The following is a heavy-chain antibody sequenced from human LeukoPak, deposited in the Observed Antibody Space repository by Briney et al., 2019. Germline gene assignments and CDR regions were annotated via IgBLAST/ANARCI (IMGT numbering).Heavy chain of an antibody. J-gene: IGHJ4*02. Sequence: SETLSLTCTVSGGSISSYYWSWIRQPPGKGLEWIGYIYYSGSTNYNPSLKSRVTISVDTSKNQFSLKLGSVTAADTAVYYCARHRGHPYHFDHWGPGTLVTVSS. CDR1: GGSISSYY. CDR2: IYYSGST. CDR3: ARHRGHPYHFDH. D-gene: IGHD3-10*01. V-gene: IGHV4-59*08.